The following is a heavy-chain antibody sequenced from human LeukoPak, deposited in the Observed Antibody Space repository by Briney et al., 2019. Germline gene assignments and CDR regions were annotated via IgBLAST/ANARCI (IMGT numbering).Heavy chain of an antibody. CDR3: ARDATYSEGPTYYDRLDY. J-gene: IGHJ4*02. D-gene: IGHD3-22*01. CDR2: INRDGTTK. Sequence: GGSLRLSCAASGFTFSSYWMTWVRQAPGKGLEWVANINRDGTTKNYVDSVQGRFTISRDNAQSSLYLQMSSLRAEDTAVYFCARDATYSEGPTYYDRLDYWGQGAQVTVSS. CDR1: GFTFSSYW. V-gene: IGHV3-7*04.